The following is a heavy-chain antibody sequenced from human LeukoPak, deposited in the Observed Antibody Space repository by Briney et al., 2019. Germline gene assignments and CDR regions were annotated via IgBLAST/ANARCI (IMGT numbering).Heavy chain of an antibody. CDR1: GFTFSKYW. V-gene: IGHV3-74*01. J-gene: IGHJ4*02. CDR2: IKTDGTVT. Sequence: GGSLRLSCAASGFTFSKYWMLWVRQAPGKGLESVSRIKTDGTVTTYADSVKGRFTVSRDNADNTMFLQMNSVRDEDTAVYYCATKQWLAPPPDSWGQGTPVTVSS. D-gene: IGHD6-19*01. CDR3: ATKQWLAPPPDS.